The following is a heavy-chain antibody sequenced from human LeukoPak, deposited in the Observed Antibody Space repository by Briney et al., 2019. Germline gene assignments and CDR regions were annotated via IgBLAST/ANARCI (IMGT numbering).Heavy chain of an antibody. CDR1: GFTFSSYA. D-gene: IGHD3-22*01. CDR2: IRGSGGST. Sequence: GGSLRLSCAASGFTFSSYAMSWVRQAPGKGLEWVSAIRGSGGSTYYADSVKGRFTISRDNSKNTLYLQMNSLRAEDTAVYYCAKDPRRGYYYDSSGANPFDYWGQGTLVTVSS. V-gene: IGHV3-23*01. CDR3: AKDPRRGYYYDSSGANPFDY. J-gene: IGHJ4*02.